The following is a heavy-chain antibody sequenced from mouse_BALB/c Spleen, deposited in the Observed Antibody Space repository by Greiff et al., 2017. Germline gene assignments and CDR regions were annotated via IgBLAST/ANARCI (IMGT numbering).Heavy chain of an antibody. CDR3: ARRGYYGRGFAY. CDR1: GYTFSSYW. D-gene: IGHD1-1*02. J-gene: IGHJ3*01. Sequence: QVQLQQSGAELMKPGASVKISCKATGYTFSSYWIEWVKQRPGHGLEWIGEILPGSGSTNYNEKFKGKATFTADTSSNTAYMQLSSLTSEDSAVYYCARRGYYGRGFAYWGQGTLVTVSA. V-gene: IGHV1-9*01. CDR2: ILPGSGST.